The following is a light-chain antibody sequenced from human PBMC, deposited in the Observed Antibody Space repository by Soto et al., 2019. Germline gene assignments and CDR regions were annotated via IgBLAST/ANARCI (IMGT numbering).Light chain of an antibody. V-gene: IGKV1-27*01. CDR1: QDISNS. J-gene: IGKJ1*01. CDR2: AAS. Sequence: DIQMTQSPSSLSASVGDRVTITCRASQDISNSLAWYQQKAGKVPKLLIYAASTLQSGVPSRISGSGSGTDFTLTISSLQPEDVATYYCQKYNSAPWTFGQGTKVEIK. CDR3: QKYNSAPWT.